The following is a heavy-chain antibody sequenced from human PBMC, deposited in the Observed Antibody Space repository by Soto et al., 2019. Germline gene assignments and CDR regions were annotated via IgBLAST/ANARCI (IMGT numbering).Heavy chain of an antibody. Sequence: GGSLRLSCAASGFTFSSYGMHWVRQAPGKGLEWVAVIWYDGSNKYYADSVKGRFTISRDNSKNTLYLQMNSLRAEDTAVYYCARDYFSRITMVRGVIHQSRSANWFDPWGQGTLVTVSS. CDR1: GFTFSSYG. V-gene: IGHV3-33*01. D-gene: IGHD3-10*01. CDR3: ARDYFSRITMVRGVIHQSRSANWFDP. CDR2: IWYDGSNK. J-gene: IGHJ5*02.